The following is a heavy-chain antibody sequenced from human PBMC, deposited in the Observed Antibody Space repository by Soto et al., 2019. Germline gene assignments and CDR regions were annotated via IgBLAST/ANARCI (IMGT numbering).Heavy chain of an antibody. D-gene: IGHD2-2*01. CDR3: ARECGSSTSSLTDAFDI. Sequence: GGSLRLSCAASGFTFSDYYMSWIRQAPGKGLEWVSYISSSGSTTYYADSVKGRFTISRDNAKNSLYLQMNSLRAEDTAVYYCARECGSSTSSLTDAFDIWSQGTMVTVSS. J-gene: IGHJ3*02. CDR1: GFTFSDYY. V-gene: IGHV3-11*01. CDR2: ISSSGSTT.